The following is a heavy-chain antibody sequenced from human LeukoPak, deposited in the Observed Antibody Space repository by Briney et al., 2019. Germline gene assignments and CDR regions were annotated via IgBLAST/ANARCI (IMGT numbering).Heavy chain of an antibody. CDR1: GYTFATYW. CDR2: IYPGVSRT. D-gene: IGHD2-2*01. J-gene: IGHJ4*02. CDR3: VRHLSDITSCPNY. Sequence: PGESLKISCKGSGYTFATYWIGWVRQMPGKGLEWMGIIYPGVSRTTYSPSFQGQVTISADKSIRTAYLQWNSLKASDTAIYYCVRHLSDITSCPNYWGPGTLITVAS. V-gene: IGHV5-51*01.